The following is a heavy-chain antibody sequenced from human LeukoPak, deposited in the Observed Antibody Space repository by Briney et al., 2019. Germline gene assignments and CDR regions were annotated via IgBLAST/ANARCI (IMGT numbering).Heavy chain of an antibody. J-gene: IGHJ4*02. D-gene: IGHD2-15*01. V-gene: IGHV4-4*07. CDR2: IYTSGST. CDR3: ARSGYCSGGSCYAEYYFDY. CDR1: GGSISSYY. Sequence: SETLSLTCTVSGGSISSYYWSWIRQPAGKGLEWIGRIYTSGSTNYNPPLKSRVTMSVDTSKNQFSLKLSSVTAADTAVYYCARSGYCSGGSCYAEYYFDYWGQGTLVTVSS.